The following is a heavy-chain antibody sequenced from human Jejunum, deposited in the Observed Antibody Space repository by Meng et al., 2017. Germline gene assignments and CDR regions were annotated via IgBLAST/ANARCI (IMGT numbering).Heavy chain of an antibody. Sequence: QLQRQELGPGLVKPSEPLSLTCAVSGGSISTAGYYWGWIRQSPGKGLEWIGSIFYSGTTYYNPSLKSRVTISIDTSKNQFSLKMNSVTAADTAVYYCARDTAGFGPWGQGTLVTVSS. D-gene: IGHD6-13*01. CDR1: GGSISTAGYY. J-gene: IGHJ5*02. CDR3: ARDTAGFGP. V-gene: IGHV4-39*07. CDR2: IFYSGTT.